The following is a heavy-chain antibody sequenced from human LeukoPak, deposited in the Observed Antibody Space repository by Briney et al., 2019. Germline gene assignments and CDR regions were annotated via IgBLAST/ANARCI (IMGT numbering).Heavy chain of an antibody. V-gene: IGHV1-2*02. CDR2: INPNSGGT. Sequence: GASVKVSCKASGYTFTGYYTHWVRQAPGQGLEWMGWINPNSGGTNYAQKFQGRVTMTRDTSISTAYMELSRLRSDDTAVYYCARGSNYYDSRGDAFDIWGQGTMVTVSS. J-gene: IGHJ3*02. CDR3: ARGSNYYDSRGDAFDI. CDR1: GYTFTGYY. D-gene: IGHD3-22*01.